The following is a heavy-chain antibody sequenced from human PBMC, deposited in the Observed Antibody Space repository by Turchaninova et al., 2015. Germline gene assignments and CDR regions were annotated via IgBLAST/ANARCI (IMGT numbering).Heavy chain of an antibody. Sequence: EVQLVESGGGLVKPGGSLRLSCAASGFTFSNAWMSWVRQAPGTGLAWVGRIKSKTDGGTTDYAAPVKGRFTISRDYSKNTLYLQMNSLKTEDTAVYYCTTDFHTLYYYDSSGYYSLDYWGQGTLVTVSS. J-gene: IGHJ4*02. CDR2: IKSKTDGGTT. V-gene: IGHV3-15*01. CDR3: TTDFHTLYYYDSSGYYSLDY. CDR1: GFTFSNAW. D-gene: IGHD3-22*01.